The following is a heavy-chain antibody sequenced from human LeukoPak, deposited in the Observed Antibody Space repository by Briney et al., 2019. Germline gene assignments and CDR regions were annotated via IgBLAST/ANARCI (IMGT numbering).Heavy chain of an antibody. CDR1: GFTLSSFE. Sequence: PGGSLRLSCAASGFTLSSFEINWVRQAHGKGLEWVSYISSSGATKYYADSVKGRFTISRDNAKNSLYLQMNSLRAEDTAVYYCAELGITMIGGVWGKGTTVTISS. D-gene: IGHD3-10*02. CDR3: AELGITMIGGV. V-gene: IGHV3-48*03. J-gene: IGHJ6*04. CDR2: ISSSGATK.